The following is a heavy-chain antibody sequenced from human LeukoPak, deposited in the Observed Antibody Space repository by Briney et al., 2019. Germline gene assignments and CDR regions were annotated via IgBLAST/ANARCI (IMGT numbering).Heavy chain of an antibody. CDR2: IKQDGSEK. J-gene: IGHJ4*02. CDR3: ARDGGYCSSTSCYVDY. Sequence: GGSLRLSCAASGFTFSSYWMSWVRQAPGKGLEWVANIKQDGSEKYYVDSVKGRFTISRDNAKNSLYLQMNSLRAEDTAVYYCARDGGYCSSTSCYVDYWGQGTLVTVSS. V-gene: IGHV3-7*01. D-gene: IGHD2-2*01. CDR1: GFTFSSYW.